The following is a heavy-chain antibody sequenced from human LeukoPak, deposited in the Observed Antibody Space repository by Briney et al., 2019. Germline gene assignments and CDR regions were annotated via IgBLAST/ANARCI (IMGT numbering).Heavy chain of an antibody. J-gene: IGHJ4*02. Sequence: ASVKVSCKAYGYTFTSHYIHWVRQAPGQGLEWMGIINPNGGSTGYAQKFQGRVTLTRDTSASTVYMELSSLRSEDTAVYYCVRGTGTSFGYFDYWGQGTLVTVSS. D-gene: IGHD1-14*01. CDR2: INPNGGST. CDR1: GYTFTSHY. CDR3: VRGTGTSFGYFDY. V-gene: IGHV1-46*01.